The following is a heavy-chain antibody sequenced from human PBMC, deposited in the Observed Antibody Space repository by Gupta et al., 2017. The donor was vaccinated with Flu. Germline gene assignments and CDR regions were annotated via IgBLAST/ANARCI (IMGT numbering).Heavy chain of an antibody. D-gene: IGHD5-18*01. V-gene: IGHV3-72*01. CDR2: IKNKASGYTT. CDR1: GFTFSDPY. Sequence: EVQLVESGGGLVQPGGSLRLSCAASGFTFSDPYMDWVRQTPGKGLEWVARIKNKASGYTTQYAASVKGRFIISREDYKNSLYLQTNSLNTEDTAIYDCMSDWNKAMFDWGQGALVTVSS. CDR3: MSDWNKAMFD. J-gene: IGHJ4*02.